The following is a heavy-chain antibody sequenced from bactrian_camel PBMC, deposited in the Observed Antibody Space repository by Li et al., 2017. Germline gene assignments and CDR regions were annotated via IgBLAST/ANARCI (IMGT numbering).Heavy chain of an antibody. J-gene: IGHJ4*01. CDR3: VTGNGAY. D-gene: IGHD7*01. V-gene: IGHV3-2*01. Sequence: VQLVESGGGLVQPGGSQRLSCAASGFTFSSHALSWVRQSPGKGLECVSSILGDGSKTYYAASVKGRSTISRDNANKLVHLQMNSLKSDDTGLYFCVTGNGAYWGQGTQVTVS. CDR1: GFTFSSHA. CDR2: ILGDGSKT.